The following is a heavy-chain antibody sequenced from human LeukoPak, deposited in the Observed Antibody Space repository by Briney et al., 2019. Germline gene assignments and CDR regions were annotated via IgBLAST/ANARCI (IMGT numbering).Heavy chain of an antibody. Sequence: ASVKVSCKASGGTFSSYAISWVRQAPGQGLEWMGRIIPILGIANYAQKFQGRVTITADKSTSTAYMELSSLRSEDTAVYYCAIPRNQDTAMVTGLDYWGQGTLVTVSS. V-gene: IGHV1-69*04. J-gene: IGHJ4*02. CDR2: IIPILGIA. CDR1: GGTFSSYA. D-gene: IGHD5-18*01. CDR3: AIPRNQDTAMVTGLDY.